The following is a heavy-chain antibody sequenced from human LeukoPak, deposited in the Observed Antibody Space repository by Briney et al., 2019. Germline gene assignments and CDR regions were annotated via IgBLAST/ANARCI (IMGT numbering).Heavy chain of an antibody. J-gene: IGHJ4*02. Sequence: GWSLSPSCAASGFTFSSYGMHWVRQAPGKGLEWVAVISFDATNKYYADSVKGRFTISRDNSKNTLYLQMNSLRAEDTAVYYCAKDSSADDSSGYSYYFDYWGQGTLVTVSS. CDR1: GFTFSSYG. D-gene: IGHD3-22*01. CDR2: ISFDATNK. CDR3: AKDSSADDSSGYSYYFDY. V-gene: IGHV3-30*18.